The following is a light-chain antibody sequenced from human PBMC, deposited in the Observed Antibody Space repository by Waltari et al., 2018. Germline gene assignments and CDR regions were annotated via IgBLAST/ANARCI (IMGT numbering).Light chain of an antibody. CDR3: ETGGHGTWV. J-gene: IGLJ3*02. CDR2: VNSDGSH. CDR1: SGHSSTI. Sequence: QLVLTQSPSASASLGASVKLTCTLSSGHSSTIHECLQQQPGKGPRYLMQVNSDGSHRKGDEIPDRFSGSSSGAERYLTISSLQSEDEADYYCETGGHGTWVFGGGTKLTVL. V-gene: IGLV4-69*01.